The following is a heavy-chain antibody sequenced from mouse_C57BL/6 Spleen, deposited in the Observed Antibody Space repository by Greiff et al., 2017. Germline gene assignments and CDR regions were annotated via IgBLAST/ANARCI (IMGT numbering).Heavy chain of an antibody. CDR1: GYAFTNYL. J-gene: IGHJ2*01. CDR3: ASDGSSRFDY. Sequence: QVQLQQSGAELVRPGTSVKVSCKASGYAFTNYLIEWVKQRPGQGLEWIGVINPGSGGTNYNEKFKGKATLTADKSSSTAYMQLSSLTSEDSAVYFCASDGSSRFDYWGKGTTLTVSS. CDR2: INPGSGGT. D-gene: IGHD1-1*01. V-gene: IGHV1-54*01.